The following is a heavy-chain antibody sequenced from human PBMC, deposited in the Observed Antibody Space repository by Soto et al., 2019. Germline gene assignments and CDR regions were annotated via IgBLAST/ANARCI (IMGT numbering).Heavy chain of an antibody. CDR1: GAALNSGNYY. V-gene: IGHV4-31*03. CDR3: ARLRIATNNYKWLDP. D-gene: IGHD2-21*01. Sequence: SETLSLTCSVSGAALNSGNYYWSWIRQVPGKGLEWIGHIYVTGAVDYNPSLRDRITISQDTSERQFSLNLRLVTAADTAVYYCARLRIATNNYKWLDPWGQGTLVTVSS. CDR2: IYVTGAV. J-gene: IGHJ5*02.